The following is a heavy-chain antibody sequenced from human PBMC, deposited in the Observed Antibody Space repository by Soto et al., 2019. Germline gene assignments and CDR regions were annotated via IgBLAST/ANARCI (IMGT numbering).Heavy chain of an antibody. V-gene: IGHV3-30*03. D-gene: IGHD2-2*02. Sequence: QVQLVESGGGVVQPGRSLRLSCAASGFTFSSYGMHWVRQAPGKGLEWVAVISYDGSNKYYADSVKGRFTISRDNSKNTLYLQMNSLRAEDTAVYYCATGTDQLLYDGMDVWGQGTTVTVSS. CDR2: ISYDGSNK. J-gene: IGHJ6*02. CDR1: GFTFSSYG. CDR3: ATGTDQLLYDGMDV.